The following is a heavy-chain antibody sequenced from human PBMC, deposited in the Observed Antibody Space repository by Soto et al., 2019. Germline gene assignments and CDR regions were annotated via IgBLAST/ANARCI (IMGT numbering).Heavy chain of an antibody. CDR1: GGSLSSYY. CDR3: ARHTHRHPENWFDP. CDR2: IYYSGST. Sequence: TSENPSLTFTVSGGSLSSYYWSWIRQPPGKGLEWIGYIYYSGSTNYNPSLKSRVTISVDTSKNQFSLKLSSVTAADTAVYYCARHTHRHPENWFDPWGQGTLVTVSS. D-gene: IGHD2-15*01. V-gene: IGHV4-59*08. J-gene: IGHJ5*02.